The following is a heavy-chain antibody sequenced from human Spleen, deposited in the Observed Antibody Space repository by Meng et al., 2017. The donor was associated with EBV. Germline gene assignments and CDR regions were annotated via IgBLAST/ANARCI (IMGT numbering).Heavy chain of an antibody. CDR2: IIAIFGSA. CDR3: ARHFGYTFGSGFDY. CDR1: GGIFRSHA. Sequence: QVELVRSGAEVEQTGYAVKVSCKVSGGIFRSHAISWVRQAPGQGLEWMGGIIAIFGSANYAQRFQGRVTISADDSTSTVYMELSSLRSEDTAVYFCARHFGYTFGSGFDYWGQGALVTVSS. D-gene: IGHD5-18*01. J-gene: IGHJ4*02. V-gene: IGHV1-69*01.